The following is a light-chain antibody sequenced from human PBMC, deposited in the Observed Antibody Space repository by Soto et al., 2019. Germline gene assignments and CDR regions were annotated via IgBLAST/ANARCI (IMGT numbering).Light chain of an antibody. CDR3: QQYGSSRFT. CDR2: GAS. Sequence: EIVLTQSPGTLSLSPGVRAILSCRASQSVSSSYLAWYRQKPGQAPRLLIYGASSRATGIPDRFSGSGSGTDFTLTISRLEPEDFAVYYCQQYGSSRFTFGPGTKVDIK. J-gene: IGKJ3*01. CDR1: QSVSSSY. V-gene: IGKV3-20*01.